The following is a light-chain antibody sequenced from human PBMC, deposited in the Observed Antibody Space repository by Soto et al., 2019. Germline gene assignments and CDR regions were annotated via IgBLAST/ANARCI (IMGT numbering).Light chain of an antibody. CDR1: QSVSSN. V-gene: IGKV3-20*01. J-gene: IGKJ1*01. CDR3: QQYGSSPPWT. CDR2: GAS. Sequence: EIVMTQSPATLSVSPGERATLSCRASQSVSSNLAWYQQKPGQAPRLLIYGASTRATGIPDRFSGSGSGTHFTLTISRLEPEDFAVYYCQQYGSSPPWTFGQGTKVDTK.